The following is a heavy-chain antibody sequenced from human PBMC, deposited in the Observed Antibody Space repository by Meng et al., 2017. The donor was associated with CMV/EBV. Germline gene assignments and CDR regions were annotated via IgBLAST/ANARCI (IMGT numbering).Heavy chain of an antibody. Sequence: SCKESGYTYISYYMHWVRQAPGQGLEWMGIINPSGGSTSYAQKFQGRVTMTRDTSTSTVYMELSSLRSEDTAVYYCARGGTAAPLDYWGQGTLVTVSS. CDR2: INPSGGST. D-gene: IGHD2-21*02. V-gene: IGHV1-46*01. CDR3: ARGGTAAPLDY. J-gene: IGHJ4*02. CDR1: GYTYISYY.